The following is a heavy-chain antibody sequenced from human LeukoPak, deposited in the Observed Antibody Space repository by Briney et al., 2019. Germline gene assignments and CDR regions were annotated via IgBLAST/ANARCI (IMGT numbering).Heavy chain of an antibody. CDR1: GYTFTSYG. CDR2: ISAYNGNT. CDR3: AIVLLWFGELSD. Sequence: GASVKVSCKASGYTFTSYGISWVRQAPGQGLEWMGWISAYNGNTNHAQKLQGRVTMTTDTSTSTAYVELRSLRSDDTAVYYCAIVLLWFGELSDWGQGTLVTVSS. V-gene: IGHV1-18*01. J-gene: IGHJ4*02. D-gene: IGHD3-10*01.